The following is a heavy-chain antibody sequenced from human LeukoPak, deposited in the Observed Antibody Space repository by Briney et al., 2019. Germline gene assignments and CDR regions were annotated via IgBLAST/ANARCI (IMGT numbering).Heavy chain of an antibody. Sequence: SETLSLTCTVSGGSISSYYWSWIRQPPGKGLEWIGYIYYSGSTNYNPSLKSRVTISVDTSKNQFSLKLSSVTAADTAVYYCARETAMVNAFDIWGQGTMVTVSS. V-gene: IGHV4-59*01. D-gene: IGHD5-18*01. CDR1: GGSISSYY. J-gene: IGHJ3*02. CDR2: IYYSGST. CDR3: ARETAMVNAFDI.